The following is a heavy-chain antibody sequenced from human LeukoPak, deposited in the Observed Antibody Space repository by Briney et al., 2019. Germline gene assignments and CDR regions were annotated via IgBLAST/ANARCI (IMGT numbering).Heavy chain of an antibody. CDR3: ARVNSPDGDYGY. CDR2: IYSGGST. CDR1: GFTVSSNY. D-gene: IGHD4-17*01. J-gene: IGHJ4*02. Sequence: PGGSLRLSCAASGFTVSSNYMSWVRQAPGKGLEWVSVIYSGGSTYYADSVKGRFTISRDNSKNTLYLQMNSPRAEDTAVYYCARVNSPDGDYGYWGQGTLVTVSS. V-gene: IGHV3-53*01.